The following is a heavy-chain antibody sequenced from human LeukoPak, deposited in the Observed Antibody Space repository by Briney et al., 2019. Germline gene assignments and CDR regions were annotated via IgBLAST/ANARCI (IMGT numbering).Heavy chain of an antibody. Sequence: PSQTLSLTYTVSGGSISSGDYYWSWIRQPPGKGLEWIGYIYYSGSTYYNPSLKSRVTISVDTSKNQFSLKLSSVTAADTAVYYCASSYGGELQADYWGQGTLVTVSS. CDR3: ASSYGGELQADY. J-gene: IGHJ4*02. D-gene: IGHD4/OR15-4a*01. V-gene: IGHV4-30-4*01. CDR2: IYYSGST. CDR1: GGSISSGDYY.